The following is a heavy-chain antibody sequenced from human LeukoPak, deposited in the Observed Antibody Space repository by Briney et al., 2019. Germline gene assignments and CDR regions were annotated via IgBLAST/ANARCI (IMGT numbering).Heavy chain of an antibody. J-gene: IGHJ4*02. D-gene: IGHD6-19*01. CDR3: AKVSSGWVGY. CDR2: ISGSGGST. Sequence: GGSLRLSCAASGFTFSSYAMSWVRQAPGKGLEWVSAISGSGGSTYYADSVKSRFTISRDNSKNTLYLQMNSLRAEDTAVYYGAKVSSGWVGYWGQGTLVTVSS. CDR1: GFTFSSYA. V-gene: IGHV3-23*01.